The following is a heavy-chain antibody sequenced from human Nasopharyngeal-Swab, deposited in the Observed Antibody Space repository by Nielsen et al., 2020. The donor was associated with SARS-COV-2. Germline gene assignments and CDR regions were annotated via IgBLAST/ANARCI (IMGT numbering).Heavy chain of an antibody. CDR2: MNPNSGNT. V-gene: IGHV1-8*02. CDR3: ARGVAAAGTIHYYYYYYMDV. D-gene: IGHD6-13*01. J-gene: IGHJ6*03. Sequence: ASVKVSCKASGGTFSSYDINWVRQATGQGLEWMGWMNPNSGNTGYAQKFQGRVTMTRNTSISTAYMELSSLRSEDTAVYYCARGVAAAGTIHYYYYYYMDVWGKGTTVTVSS. CDR1: GGTFSSYD.